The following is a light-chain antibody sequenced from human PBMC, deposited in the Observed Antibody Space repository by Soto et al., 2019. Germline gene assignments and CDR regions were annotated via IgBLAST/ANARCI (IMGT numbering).Light chain of an antibody. CDR1: SSDVGGYNY. CDR3: EAWDDSLNGHV. J-gene: IGLJ3*02. V-gene: IGLV2-14*01. CDR2: EVS. Sequence: QSVLTQPASVSGSPGQSITISCTGTSSDVGGYNYVSWYQQHPGKAPKLMIYEVSNRPSGVSDRFSGSKSGTSASLAISGLQSEDEADYYCEAWDDSLNGHVFGGGTKLTVL.